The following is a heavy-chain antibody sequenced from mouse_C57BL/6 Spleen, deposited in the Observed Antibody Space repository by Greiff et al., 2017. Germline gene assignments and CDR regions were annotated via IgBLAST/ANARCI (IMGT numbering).Heavy chain of an antibody. CDR3: TRERVYYGSRYWYFDV. D-gene: IGHD1-1*01. CDR2: IDPETGGP. J-gene: IGHJ1*03. V-gene: IGHV1-15*01. Sequence: QVQLQQPGAELVKPGASVTLSCKASGYTFTDYEMHWVKQTPVHGLEWIGAIDPETGGPAYNQKFKGKAILTADKSSSTAYMELRSLTCEDSAVYYGTRERVYYGSRYWYFDVWGTGTTVTVSS. CDR1: GYTFTDYE.